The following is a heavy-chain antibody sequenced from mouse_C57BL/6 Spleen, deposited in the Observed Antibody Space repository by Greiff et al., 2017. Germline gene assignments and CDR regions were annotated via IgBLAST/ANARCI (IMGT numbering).Heavy chain of an antibody. CDR1: GYTFTSYW. J-gene: IGHJ2*01. D-gene: IGHD2-1*01. CDR3: ARDGNSFDY. CDR2: IHPNSGRT. V-gene: IGHV1-64*01. Sequence: QVQLQQPGAELVKPGASVKLSCKASGYTFTSYWMHWVKQRPGQGLEWIGMIHPNSGRTNYNEKFKSKATLTVDKSSSTAYMQLSSLTSEDSAVYYCARDGNSFDYWGQGTTLTVSS.